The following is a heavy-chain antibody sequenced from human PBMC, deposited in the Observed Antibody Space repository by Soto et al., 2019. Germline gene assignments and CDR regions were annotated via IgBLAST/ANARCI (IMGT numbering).Heavy chain of an antibody. J-gene: IGHJ4*02. CDR1: GGSFSVYY. CDR3: ARGPHITMVRGPMGY. V-gene: IGHV4-34*01. D-gene: IGHD3-10*01. CDR2: INHSGGT. Sequence: QVQLQQWGAGLLKPSETLSLTCAVYGGSFSVYYWSWIRQPPGKGLEWIGEINHSGGTNYNPSLKSRVTISVDTSKTQFSLKLSSVTAADTAVYYCARGPHITMVRGPMGYWGQGSLVTVSS.